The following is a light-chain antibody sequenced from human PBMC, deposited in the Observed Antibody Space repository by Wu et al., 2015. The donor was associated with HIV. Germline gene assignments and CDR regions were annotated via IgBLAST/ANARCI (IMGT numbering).Light chain of an antibody. V-gene: IGKV1-39*01. Sequence: DIQLTQSPSSLSASAGDRLTITCRASQNINNLLHWYQQGPGTAPKLLIYDASILRSGVPSRFSGSGSGTDFTLTINTLQPEDFATYYCQQSYSDILTFGGGTNVEI. CDR2: DAS. J-gene: IGKJ4*01. CDR3: QQSYSDILT. CDR1: QNINNL.